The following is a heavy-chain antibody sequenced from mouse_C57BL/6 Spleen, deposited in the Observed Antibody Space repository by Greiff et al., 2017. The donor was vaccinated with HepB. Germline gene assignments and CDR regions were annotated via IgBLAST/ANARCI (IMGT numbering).Heavy chain of an antibody. CDR2: INYDGSST. V-gene: IGHV5-16*01. CDR3: ARESYGSSYAMDY. CDR1: GFTFSDYY. J-gene: IGHJ4*01. Sequence: EVQLQESEGGLVQPGSSMKLSCTASGFTFSDYYMAWVRQVPEKGLEWVANINYDGSSTYYLDSLKSRFIISRDNAKNILYLQMSSLKSEDTATYYCARESYGSSYAMDYWGQGTSVTVSS. D-gene: IGHD1-1*01.